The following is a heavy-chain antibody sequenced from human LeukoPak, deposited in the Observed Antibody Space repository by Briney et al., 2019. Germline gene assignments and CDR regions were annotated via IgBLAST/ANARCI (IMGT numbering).Heavy chain of an antibody. CDR3: ARRAINSVMFDY. CDR2: IYYSGST. V-gene: IGHV4-59*08. J-gene: IGHJ4*02. CDR1: GGSISSSY. D-gene: IGHD3-16*01. Sequence: SETLSLTCTVSGGSISSSYWSWVRQPPGKGLEWIGYIYYSGSTNYNPSLKSRVTISVDTSKNQFSLKLSSVTAADTAVYFCARRAINSVMFDYWGQGTLVTVSS.